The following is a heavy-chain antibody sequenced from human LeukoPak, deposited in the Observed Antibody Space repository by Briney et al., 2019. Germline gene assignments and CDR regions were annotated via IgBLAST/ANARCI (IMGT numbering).Heavy chain of an antibody. J-gene: IGHJ4*02. Sequence: SETLSLTCTVSGGSISSSSYYWGWIRQPPGKGLEWIGSIYYSGSTYYNPSLKSRVTISVDTSKNQFSLKLSSVTAADTAVYYCASTFGTSYRLFDYWGQGTLATVSS. CDR3: ASTFGTSYRLFDY. V-gene: IGHV4-39*01. CDR2: IYYSGST. D-gene: IGHD3-16*02. CDR1: GGSISSSSYY.